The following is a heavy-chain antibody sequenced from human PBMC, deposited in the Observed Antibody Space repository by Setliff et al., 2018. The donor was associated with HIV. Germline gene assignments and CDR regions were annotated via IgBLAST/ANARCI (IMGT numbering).Heavy chain of an antibody. CDR3: AKGQGPVDY. Sequence: ASVKVSCKASGYTFTGYFIHWVRQAPGQGLEWMGRINPNSGGTNYAQKFQGRVSMTRDMSITTAYLELSRLRSDDTAVYYCAKGQGPVDYWGQGTLVTVSS. V-gene: IGHV1-2*06. CDR1: GYTFTGYF. J-gene: IGHJ4*02. CDR2: INPNSGGT.